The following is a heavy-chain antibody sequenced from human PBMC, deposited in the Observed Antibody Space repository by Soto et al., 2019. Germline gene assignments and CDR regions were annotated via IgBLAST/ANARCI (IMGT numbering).Heavy chain of an antibody. CDR3: ARRVSIAGYGMDV. CDR2: IYPGDSDT. Sequence: GESLKISCKSSGYSFTNWWIAWVRQMPGKGLEWMGIIYPGDSDTRYSPSFQDQVTISVDKSISTTYLQWSSLKAADTAMYYCARRVSIAGYGMDVWGQGTAVTVSS. D-gene: IGHD6-13*01. CDR1: GYSFTNWW. V-gene: IGHV5-51*01. J-gene: IGHJ6*02.